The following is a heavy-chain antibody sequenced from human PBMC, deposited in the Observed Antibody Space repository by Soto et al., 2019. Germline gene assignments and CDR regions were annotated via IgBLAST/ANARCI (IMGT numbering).Heavy chain of an antibody. CDR2: ISTYNGDT. V-gene: IGHV1-18*01. J-gene: IGHJ6*02. Sequence: QVQLVQSGAEVRKPGASVKVSCKASGYTFTSSGISWLRQARGQGLEGMGWISTYNGDTNDAPKFQDRVTMTIDRSTSTAYMERRSLRSDDAAVYYCARAGAAPYYYYGMDVWGQGTRVTVSS. CDR1: GYTFTSSG. CDR3: ARAGAAPYYYYGMDV. D-gene: IGHD2-15*01.